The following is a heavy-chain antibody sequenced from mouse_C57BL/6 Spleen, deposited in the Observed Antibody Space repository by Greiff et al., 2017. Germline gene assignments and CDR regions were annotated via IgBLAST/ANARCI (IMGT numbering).Heavy chain of an antibody. Sequence: VKLSHGKSLEWIGDINPNNGGTSYNQKFKGKATLTVDKSSSTAYMELRSLTSEDSAVYYCARGTAMVSTLFDYWGQGTTLTVSS. CDR3: ARGTAMVSTLFDY. V-gene: IGHV1-26*01. CDR2: INPNNGGT. J-gene: IGHJ2*01. D-gene: IGHD2-1*01.